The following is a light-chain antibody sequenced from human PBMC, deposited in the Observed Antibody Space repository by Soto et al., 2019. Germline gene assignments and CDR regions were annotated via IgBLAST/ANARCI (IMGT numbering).Light chain of an antibody. V-gene: IGKV1-5*01. CDR1: QSISSW. Sequence: DIQMTQSPSTLSASVGDRVTISCRASQSISSWLAWYQQNPGKAPKLLIYDVSSLESGVPSRFSGSGSGTEFTLTISSLQPDDFATYYCQQYNTFWTFGQGTKVDI. CDR2: DVS. CDR3: QQYNTFWT. J-gene: IGKJ1*01.